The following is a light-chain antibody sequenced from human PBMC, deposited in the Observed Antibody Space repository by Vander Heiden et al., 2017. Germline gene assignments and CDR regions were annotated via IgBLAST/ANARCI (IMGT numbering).Light chain of an antibody. J-gene: IGKJ2*01. CDR1: QSVLYSSNNKNY. V-gene: IGKV4-1*01. CDR2: WAS. Sequence: IVMTQSPDSPAVSLGERATINCKSSQSVLYSSNNKNYLAWYQQKPGQPPKLLIYWASTRESGVPDRFSGSGSGTDFTLTISSLQAEDVAVYYCQQYYSTPPTFGQGTKLEIK. CDR3: QQYYSTPPT.